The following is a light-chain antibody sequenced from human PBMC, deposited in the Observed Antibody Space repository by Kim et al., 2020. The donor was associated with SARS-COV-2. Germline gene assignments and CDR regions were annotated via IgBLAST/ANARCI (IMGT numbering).Light chain of an antibody. V-gene: IGKV2D-29*01. J-gene: IGKJ2*01. CDR1: QRLLQSVRKSY. CDR2: EVS. CDR3: MQSIQLRYT. Sequence: QPASIPCKASQRLLQSVRKSYLYWYLQKTGQPPQLLIYEVSNRFSGVPDMFSGGGSGTDFTLKISRVEAEDVGVYYCMQSIQLRYTFGQGTKLEI.